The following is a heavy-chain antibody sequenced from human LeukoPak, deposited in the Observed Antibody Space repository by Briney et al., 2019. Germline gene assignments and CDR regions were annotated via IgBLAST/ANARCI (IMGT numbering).Heavy chain of an antibody. D-gene: IGHD6-13*01. CDR2: IVPILGTA. CDR1: GGAFSTYA. V-gene: IGHV1-69*04. J-gene: IGHJ4*02. CDR3: ARVPQGSSWPYYFDY. Sequence: SVKVSCKASGGAFSTYAISWVRQAPGQGLEWVGRIVPILGTANYAQNFQGRVTITADRSTTTAYMELSSLRSEDAAVYYCARVPQGSSWPYYFDYWGQGTLVTVSS.